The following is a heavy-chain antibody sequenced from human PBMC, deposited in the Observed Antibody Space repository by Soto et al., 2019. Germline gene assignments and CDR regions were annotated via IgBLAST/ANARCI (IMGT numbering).Heavy chain of an antibody. CDR2: IVVGSGNA. Sequence: RASVKVSCKASGFTFSSSALQWVRQARGQRLEWIGWIVVGSGNANYAQKFQDRVTITRDMSTSTAYMELNSLRSDDTAVYYCARDFPESAMVLVQERAFDIWGQGTMVTVSS. J-gene: IGHJ3*02. D-gene: IGHD2-8*01. CDR3: ARDFPESAMVLVQERAFDI. V-gene: IGHV1-58*01. CDR1: GFTFSSSA.